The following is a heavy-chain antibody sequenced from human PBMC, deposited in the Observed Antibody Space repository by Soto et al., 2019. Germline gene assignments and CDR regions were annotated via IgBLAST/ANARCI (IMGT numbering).Heavy chain of an antibody. CDR2: IYYSGST. CDR3: TRGGRASDYSNHVPYYYYHGMEV. D-gene: IGHD4-4*01. J-gene: IGHJ6*02. Sequence: SETLSLTCTVSGGSISSYYWSWIRQPPGKGLEWIGYIYYSGSTNYNPSLKSRVTISVDTSKNQFSLKWSFVTAADTAVYYCTRGGRASDYSNHVPYYYYHGMEVWGQGTTVTTSS. CDR1: GGSISSYY. V-gene: IGHV4-59*01.